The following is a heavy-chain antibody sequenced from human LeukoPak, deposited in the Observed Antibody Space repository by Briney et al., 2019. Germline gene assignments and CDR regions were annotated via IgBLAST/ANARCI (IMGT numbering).Heavy chain of an antibody. Sequence: GGSLRLSCAASGFTFSSYAMHWVRQAPGKGLEWVTVISYDGSNKYYADSVMGRFTISRDNSKNTLYLQMNSLRAEDTAVYYCAKTVHYDSSGYYPKNYFDYWGQGTLVTVSS. V-gene: IGHV3-30*04. CDR3: AKTVHYDSSGYYPKNYFDY. CDR1: GFTFSSYA. CDR2: ISYDGSNK. J-gene: IGHJ4*02. D-gene: IGHD3-22*01.